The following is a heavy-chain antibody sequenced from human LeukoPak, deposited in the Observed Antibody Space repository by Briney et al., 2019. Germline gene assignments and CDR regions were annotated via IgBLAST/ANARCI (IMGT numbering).Heavy chain of an antibody. CDR3: ARGRDGYIFDY. V-gene: IGHV4-59*01. CDR1: GVSISSYY. J-gene: IGHJ4*02. Sequence: SETLSLTCTVSGVSISSYYWSWIRQPPGKGLEWIGYIYYSGSTNYSPSLKSRVTISVDTSKNQFSLKLSSVTAADTAVYYCARGRDGYIFDYWGQGTLVTVSS. CDR2: IYYSGST. D-gene: IGHD5-24*01.